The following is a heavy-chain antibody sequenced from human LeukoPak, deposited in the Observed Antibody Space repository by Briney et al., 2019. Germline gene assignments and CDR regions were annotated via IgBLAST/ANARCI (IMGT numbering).Heavy chain of an antibody. V-gene: IGHV4-34*01. CDR2: INHSGSN. CDR1: GGSFSGYS. Sequence: PSETLSLTCAVYGGSFSGYSWSWIRQPPGKGLEWIGEINHSGSNNYKPSLKSRVTKSVDTSKNQFSLKLSSVTAADTAVYHCARGPMRGWFDPWGQGTLVTVSS. CDR3: ARGPMRGWFDP. J-gene: IGHJ5*02. D-gene: IGHD3-22*01.